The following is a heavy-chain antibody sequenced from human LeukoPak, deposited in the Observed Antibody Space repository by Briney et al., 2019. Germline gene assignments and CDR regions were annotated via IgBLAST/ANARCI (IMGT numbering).Heavy chain of an antibody. Sequence: ASVKVSCKVSGYTLTELSMHWVRQAPGQGLEWMGRINPNSGGTNYAQKFQGRVTMTRDTSISTAYMELSRLRSDDTAVYYCARGIAVAGTRSNWFDPWGQGTLVTVSS. CDR1: GYTLTELS. J-gene: IGHJ5*02. CDR2: INPNSGGT. CDR3: ARGIAVAGTRSNWFDP. D-gene: IGHD6-19*01. V-gene: IGHV1-2*06.